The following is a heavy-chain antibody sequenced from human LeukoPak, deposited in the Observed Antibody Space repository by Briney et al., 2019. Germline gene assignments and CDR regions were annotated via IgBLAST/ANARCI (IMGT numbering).Heavy chain of an antibody. Sequence: ASVKVSCKASGYTFTGYYMHWVRQAPGQGLEWMGWINTNSGATNYAQKFHARVTMTRDTSISTAYMELNNLRSDDTAVYYCARAQKGGATTIDYWGQGTLVTVSS. CDR1: GYTFTGYY. CDR3: ARAQKGGATTIDY. J-gene: IGHJ4*02. D-gene: IGHD1-26*01. CDR2: INTNSGAT. V-gene: IGHV1-2*02.